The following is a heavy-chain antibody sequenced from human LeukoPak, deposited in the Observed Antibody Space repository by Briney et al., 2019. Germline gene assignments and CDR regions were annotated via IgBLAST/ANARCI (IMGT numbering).Heavy chain of an antibody. CDR2: LNSSSSRFI. D-gene: IGHD1-1*01. J-gene: IGHJ4*02. Sequence: GGSLRLSCAASEFTFSTYHMHWVRQAPGKGLEWVSSLNSSSSRFIYYADSVKGRFTISRDNAKNSLYLQMNSLRAEDTAVYYCARGTYWSPLDFDYWGQGTLVTVSS. CDR3: ARGTYWSPLDFDY. CDR1: EFTFSTYH. V-gene: IGHV3-21*01.